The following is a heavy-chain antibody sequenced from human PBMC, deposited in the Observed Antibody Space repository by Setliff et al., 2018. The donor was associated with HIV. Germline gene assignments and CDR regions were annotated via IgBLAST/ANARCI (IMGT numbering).Heavy chain of an antibody. V-gene: IGHV4-34*01. CDR1: GGSFSGYY. D-gene: IGHD3-10*01. J-gene: IGHJ6*02. CDR3: ARKLRPGHGMDV. Sequence: SETLSLTCAVYGGSFSGYYWSWIRQPPGKGLEWIGEINHSGSTNYNPSLKSRVTISIDTSKNQFSLKVSSVTAADTAVYYCARKLRPGHGMDVWGQGTTVTVSS. CDR2: INHSGST.